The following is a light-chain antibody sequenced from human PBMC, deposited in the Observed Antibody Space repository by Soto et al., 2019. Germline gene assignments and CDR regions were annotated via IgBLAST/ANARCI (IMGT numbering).Light chain of an antibody. CDR2: GAS. V-gene: IGKV3-15*01. CDR3: QQYNNWPMLS. J-gene: IGKJ4*01. CDR1: QSVGSSY. Sequence: VWAQWPSTRALNTGERATLSCGSIQSVGSSYLAWYQQKPGQAPRLLIYGASTRATGIPARFSGSGSGTEFTLIISSLQSEDFAIYYCQQYNNWPMLSFGGGTKVDIK.